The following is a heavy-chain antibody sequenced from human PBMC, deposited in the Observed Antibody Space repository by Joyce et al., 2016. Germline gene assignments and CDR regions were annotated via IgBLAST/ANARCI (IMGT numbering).Heavy chain of an antibody. CDR1: GGSISNRDYH. CDR2: IYSGSS. V-gene: IGHV4-30-4*01. Sequence: QVQLEESGPGLLKPSQTLSLTCTVSGGSISNRDYHWRWFRQPPGKGLEWIGFIYSGSSYYNSSLRSRVTISVDTSKKQLSLNLNSGTAADTAVYYCARAHPYYFYIDIWGKGTTVTVSS. CDR3: ARAHPYYFYIDI. J-gene: IGHJ6*03.